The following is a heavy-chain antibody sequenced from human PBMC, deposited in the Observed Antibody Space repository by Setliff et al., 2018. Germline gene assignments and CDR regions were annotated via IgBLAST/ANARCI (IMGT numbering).Heavy chain of an antibody. Sequence: ASVKVSCKASGYTFTSHYMHWVRQAPGLGIEWMGTINPSSGRTSYAQKFQGRVTMTRDTSTSTVYMDMSSLRSEDTAVYYCARDVFPYHYEGAFDIWGQGTMVTVS. V-gene: IGHV1-46*01. CDR3: ARDVFPYHYEGAFDI. CDR2: INPSSGRT. D-gene: IGHD3-22*01. J-gene: IGHJ3*02. CDR1: GYTFTSHY.